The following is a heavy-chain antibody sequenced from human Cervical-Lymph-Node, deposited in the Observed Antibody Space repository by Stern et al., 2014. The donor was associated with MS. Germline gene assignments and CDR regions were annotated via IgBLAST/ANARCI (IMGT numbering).Heavy chain of an antibody. V-gene: IGHV1-69*12. D-gene: IGHD1-26*01. CDR3: TRGASSAAWYRHAVDV. CDR1: GGALNTYA. J-gene: IGHJ6*02. CDR2: VIPVFGTP. Sequence: QDQLVQSGAEVRKPGSSVKVSCKASGGALNTYAIHWVRLAPGQGLEWMGGVIPVFGTPVYAQKFKGRVTIAADESTSTDYMELSSLRSDDTAVYYCTRGASSAAWYRHAVDVWGQGTTVTVSS.